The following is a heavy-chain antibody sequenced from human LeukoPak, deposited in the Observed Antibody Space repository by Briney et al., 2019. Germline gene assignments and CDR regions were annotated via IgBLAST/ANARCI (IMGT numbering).Heavy chain of an antibody. CDR3: ARGAKYYDSSGYCY. Sequence: GGSLRLSCAASGFTFGSYGMHWVRQAPGKGLEWVAVIWYDGSNKYYADSVKGRFTISRDNSKNTLYLQMNSLRAEDTAVYYCARGAKYYDSSGYCYWGQGTLVTVSS. J-gene: IGHJ4*02. CDR1: GFTFGSYG. V-gene: IGHV3-33*01. D-gene: IGHD3-22*01. CDR2: IWYDGSNK.